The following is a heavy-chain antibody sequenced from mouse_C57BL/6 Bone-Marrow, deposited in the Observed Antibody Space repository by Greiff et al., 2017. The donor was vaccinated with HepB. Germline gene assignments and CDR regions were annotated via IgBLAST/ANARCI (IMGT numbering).Heavy chain of an antibody. Sequence: QVQLQQPGAELVKPGASVKMSCKASGYTFTSYWITWVKQRPGQGLEWIGDIYPGSGSTNYNEKFKSKVTLTVDTSSSPAYMQLSSLTSEDSAVYYCRAGTDWYFDVWGTGTTVTVSS. CDR2: IYPGSGST. D-gene: IGHD4-1*01. CDR3: RAGTDWYFDV. V-gene: IGHV1-55*01. J-gene: IGHJ1*03. CDR1: GYTFTSYW.